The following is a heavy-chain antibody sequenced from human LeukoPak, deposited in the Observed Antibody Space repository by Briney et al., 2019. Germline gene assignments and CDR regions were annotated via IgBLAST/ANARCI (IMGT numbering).Heavy chain of an antibody. D-gene: IGHD3-3*01. Sequence: GGSLRLSCVVSGFTVTGYSMHWVRQAPGKGLEWVAVMSYDGTNKYYADSVKGRFTISRDNSKNTLYLQMNSLRAEDTAAYYCARDAAYDFWSGYHPWGQGTLVTVSS. CDR1: GFTVTGYS. CDR3: ARDAAYDFWSGYHP. J-gene: IGHJ5*02. CDR2: MSYDGTNK. V-gene: IGHV3-30-3*01.